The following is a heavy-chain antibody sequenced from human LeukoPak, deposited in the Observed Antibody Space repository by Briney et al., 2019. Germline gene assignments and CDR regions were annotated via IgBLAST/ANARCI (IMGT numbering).Heavy chain of an antibody. V-gene: IGHV3-30*18. CDR1: GFTFSSYG. Sequence: GGSLRLSCAASGFTFSSYGMHWVRQAPGKWLGWVAVISYDGSNKYYADSVKGRFTISRDNSKNTLYLQMNSLRAEDTAVYYCAKDRTYGGNSQMGVDYWGQGTLVTVSS. J-gene: IGHJ4*02. CDR2: ISYDGSNK. CDR3: AKDRTYGGNSQMGVDY. D-gene: IGHD4-23*01.